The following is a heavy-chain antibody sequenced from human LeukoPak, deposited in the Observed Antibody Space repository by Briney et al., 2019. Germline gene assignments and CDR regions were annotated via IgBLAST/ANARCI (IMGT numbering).Heavy chain of an antibody. CDR3: ASLFYCSSTSCYGGNWFDP. D-gene: IGHD2-2*01. CDR2: ISYDGSNK. CDR1: GFTFSGYG. V-gene: IGHV3-30*03. J-gene: IGHJ5*02. Sequence: GGSLRLSCAASGFTFSGYGMHWVRQAPGKGLEWVAVISYDGSNKYYADSVKGRFTISRDNSKNTLYLQMNSLRAEDTAVYYCASLFYCSSTSCYGGNWFDPWGQGTLVTVSS.